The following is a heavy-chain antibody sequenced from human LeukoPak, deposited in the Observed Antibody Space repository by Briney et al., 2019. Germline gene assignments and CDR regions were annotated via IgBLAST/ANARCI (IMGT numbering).Heavy chain of an antibody. CDR3: ARGWAPGATEYYYYMDV. Sequence: ASVKVSCKASGYTFTSYGISWVRQAPGQGLEWMGWISAYNGNTNYAQKLQGRVTMTTDTSTSTAYMELRSLRSDDTAVYYCARGWAPGATEYYYYMDVWGKGTTVTVSS. D-gene: IGHD1-26*01. V-gene: IGHV1-18*01. CDR2: ISAYNGNT. CDR1: GYTFTSYG. J-gene: IGHJ6*03.